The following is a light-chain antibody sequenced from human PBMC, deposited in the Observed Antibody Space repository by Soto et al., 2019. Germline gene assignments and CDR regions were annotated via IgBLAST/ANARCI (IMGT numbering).Light chain of an antibody. J-gene: IGKJ1*01. CDR3: QQYGTSPRT. V-gene: IGKV3-20*01. CDR2: GAS. Sequence: EIVLTQSPGTLSLSPGERATLSCRASQSVSSSYLAWYQQKPGQAPRLLIYGASSRATGIPDRFSGSGSGTEFTLTISRLEPEDFPVYYCQQYGTSPRTFGQGTKVEIK. CDR1: QSVSSSY.